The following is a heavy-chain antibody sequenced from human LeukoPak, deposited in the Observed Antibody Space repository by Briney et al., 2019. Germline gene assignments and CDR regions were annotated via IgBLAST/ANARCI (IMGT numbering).Heavy chain of an antibody. CDR2: IYYSGSP. CDR1: GGSISSGDYY. D-gene: IGHD3-9*01. CDR3: ARVYYDFLTGYRPAWYFDL. J-gene: IGHJ2*01. V-gene: IGHV4-30-4*01. Sequence: SETLSLTCTVSGGSISSGDYYWSWIRQPPGKGLEWIGYIYYSGSPYYNPSLKSRVTISVDTSKNQFSLKLSSVTAADTAVYYCARVYYDFLTGYRPAWYFDLWGRGTLVTVSS.